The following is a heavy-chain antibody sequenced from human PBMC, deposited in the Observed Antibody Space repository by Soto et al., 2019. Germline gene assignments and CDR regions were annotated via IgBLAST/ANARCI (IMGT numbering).Heavy chain of an antibody. V-gene: IGHV1-8*01. CDR1: GDTFTNFD. CDR2: MRADSGDS. J-gene: IGHJ5*02. D-gene: IGHD4-17*01. Sequence: QVQLVQPGTEVRKPGASVKVSCEPSGDTFTNFDLNWVRQASGQGLEWIGWMRADSGDSGQARKFQGRVTLTRDTSRSTAYMELSSLRAEDTAVYYCARYIYGQGFKAWGQGTLVFVSS. CDR3: ARYIYGQGFKA.